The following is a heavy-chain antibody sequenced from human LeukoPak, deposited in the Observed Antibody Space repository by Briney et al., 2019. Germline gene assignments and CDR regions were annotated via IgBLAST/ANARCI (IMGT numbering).Heavy chain of an antibody. CDR3: ARESVGRTFDY. CDR2: IYSGGST. V-gene: IGHV3-66*02. CDR1: GFTVSSNY. J-gene: IGHJ4*02. Sequence: GGSLRLSCAASGFTVSSNYMSWVRQAPGKGLGWVSVIYSGGSTYYADSVKGRFTISRDNSKNTLYLQMNSLRAEDTAVYYCARESVGRTFDYWGQGTLVTVSS. D-gene: IGHD1-26*01.